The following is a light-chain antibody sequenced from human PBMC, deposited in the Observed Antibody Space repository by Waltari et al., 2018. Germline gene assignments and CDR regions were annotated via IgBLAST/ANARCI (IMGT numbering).Light chain of an antibody. CDR3: QQSYTMPYT. J-gene: IGKJ2*01. Sequence: DIQMTQSPSSLSTSVGERVTITCQASQNIDSYLNLYQPKPGKAPKLLIYVASPLESGVPSRFSGRGSGTEFTLTINTLQPEDLATYYCQQSYTMPYTFGQGTMLEI. V-gene: IGKV1-39*01. CDR2: VAS. CDR1: QNIDSY.